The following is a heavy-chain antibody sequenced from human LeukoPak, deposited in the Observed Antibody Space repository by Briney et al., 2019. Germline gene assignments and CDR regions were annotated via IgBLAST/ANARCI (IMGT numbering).Heavy chain of an antibody. J-gene: IGHJ4*02. CDR3: ARVGYSGYEHQFDY. Sequence: PGGSLRLSCAASGFTFSSYSMNWVRQAPGKGLEWVSSISSSSSYIYYADSVKGRFTISRDNAKNSLYLQTNSLRAEDTAVYYCARVGYSGYEHQFDYWGQGTLVTVSS. CDR2: ISSSSSYI. CDR1: GFTFSSYS. V-gene: IGHV3-21*01. D-gene: IGHD5-12*01.